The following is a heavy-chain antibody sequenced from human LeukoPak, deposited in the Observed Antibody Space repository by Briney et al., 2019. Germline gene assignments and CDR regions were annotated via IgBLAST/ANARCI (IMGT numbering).Heavy chain of an antibody. D-gene: IGHD1-1*01. CDR2: INPNNGGT. J-gene: IGHJ3*02. V-gene: IGHV1-2*02. CDR3: AREGRANDEGAFDI. CDR1: GYTFTGYY. Sequence: ASVKVSCKASGYTFTGYYMHWVRQPPPQGLEWMGWINPNNGGTNYAQKSQDRGTITRDTSISTAYMHLSRVRSADTAVYYCAREGRANDEGAFDIWGQGTMVTVSS.